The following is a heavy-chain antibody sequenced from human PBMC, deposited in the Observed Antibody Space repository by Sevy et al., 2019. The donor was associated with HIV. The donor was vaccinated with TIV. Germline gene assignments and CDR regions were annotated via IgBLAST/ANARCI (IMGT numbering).Heavy chain of an antibody. V-gene: IGHV3-23*01. CDR2: ISGSGGST. D-gene: IGHD3-22*01. Sequence: GGSLRLSCAASGFTFSNYEMYWVRQAPGKGLEWVSAISGSGGSTYYADSVKGRFTISRDNSKNTLYLQMNSLRAEDTAVYYCAKGPLGGYYYDSSGPIDYWGQGTLVTVSS. J-gene: IGHJ4*02. CDR3: AKGPLGGYYYDSSGPIDY. CDR1: GFTFSNYE.